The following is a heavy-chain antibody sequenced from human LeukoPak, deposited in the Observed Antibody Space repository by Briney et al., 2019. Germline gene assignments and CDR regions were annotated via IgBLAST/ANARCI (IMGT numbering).Heavy chain of an antibody. CDR2: INPNSGGT. CDR3: ARPNIAVVGGDFDY. D-gene: IGHD6-19*01. V-gene: IGHV1-2*06. J-gene: IGHJ4*02. Sequence: ASVKVSCKXSGYTFTGYYMHWVRQAPGQGLERMGRINPNSGGTNYAQKFQGRVTMTRDTSISTAYMELSRLRSDDTAVYYCARPNIAVVGGDFDYWGQGTLVTVSS. CDR1: GYTFTGYY.